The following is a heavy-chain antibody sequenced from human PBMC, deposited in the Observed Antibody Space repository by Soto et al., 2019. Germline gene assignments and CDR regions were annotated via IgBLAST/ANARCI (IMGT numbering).Heavy chain of an antibody. Sequence: PGGSLRLSCAASGFTFSSYAMSWVRQAPGKGLEWVSAISGSGGSTYYADSVKGRFTISRDNSKNTLYLQMNSLRAEDTAVYYSAKDTIWFGDPRIDYWGQGTLVTVSS. CDR3: AKDTIWFGDPRIDY. CDR2: ISGSGGST. J-gene: IGHJ4*02. CDR1: GFTFSSYA. D-gene: IGHD3-10*01. V-gene: IGHV3-23*01.